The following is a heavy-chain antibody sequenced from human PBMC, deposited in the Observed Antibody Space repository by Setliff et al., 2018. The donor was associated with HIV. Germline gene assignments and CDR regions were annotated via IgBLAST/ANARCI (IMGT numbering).Heavy chain of an antibody. Sequence: GGSLRLSCTASGFTFGDYAMTWVRQAPGKGLEWVGFINSNTYGGTTDYAASVKGRFTISRDDSKSSAYLQMNSLNTEDTAVYYCTRIPCYEILTGYQYYFDYWGQGTLVTVSS. D-gene: IGHD3-9*01. J-gene: IGHJ4*02. V-gene: IGHV3-49*04. CDR3: TRIPCYEILTGYQYYFDY. CDR1: GFTFGDYA. CDR2: INSNTYGGTT.